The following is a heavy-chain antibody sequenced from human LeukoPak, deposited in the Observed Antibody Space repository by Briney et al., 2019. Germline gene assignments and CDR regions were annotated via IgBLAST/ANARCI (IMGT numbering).Heavy chain of an antibody. J-gene: IGHJ4*02. CDR3: ARGPGIAVAGVFDY. V-gene: IGHV1-18*04. CDR2: ISGNNGDT. Sequence: ASVNVSCTASGYTVTSYGINWVRQAPGQGIEWMGLISGNNGDTNYVQKMQGRGTMTTDTSTNTAYMELRNLTSDDTAVYYCARGPGIAVAGVFDYWGQGSLVTVSS. CDR1: GYTVTSYG. D-gene: IGHD6-19*01.